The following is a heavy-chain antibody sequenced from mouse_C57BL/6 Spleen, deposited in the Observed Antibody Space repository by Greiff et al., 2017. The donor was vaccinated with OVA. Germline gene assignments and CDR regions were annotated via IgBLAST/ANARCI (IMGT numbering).Heavy chain of an antibody. CDR3: ARRPVTTVVGAMDY. Sequence: QVQLKESGAELVKPGASVKISCKASGYAFSSYWMNWVKQRPGKGLEWIGQIYPGDGDTNYNGKFKGKATLTADKSSSTAYMQLSSLTSEDSAVYFCARRPVTTVVGAMDYWGQGTSVTVSS. CDR1: GYAFSSYW. D-gene: IGHD1-1*01. V-gene: IGHV1-80*01. J-gene: IGHJ4*01. CDR2: IYPGDGDT.